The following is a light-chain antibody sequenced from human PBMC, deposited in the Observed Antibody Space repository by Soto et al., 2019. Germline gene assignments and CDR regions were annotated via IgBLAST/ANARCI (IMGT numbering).Light chain of an antibody. CDR1: QSLLHSNGYNY. J-gene: IGKJ2*02. Sequence: DLVMTQSPLSLPVTPGEPASISCRSSQSLLHSNGYNYLDWYLQKPGQSPQLLIYLGSNRSSGVPDRFSGNISGTDFTLKISRVEAEDVGVYYCMQALQTPRTFGQGTKLEIK. CDR2: LGS. CDR3: MQALQTPRT. V-gene: IGKV2-28*01.